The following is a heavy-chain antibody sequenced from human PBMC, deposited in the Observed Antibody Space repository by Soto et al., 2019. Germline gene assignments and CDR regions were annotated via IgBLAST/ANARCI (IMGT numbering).Heavy chain of an antibody. CDR3: AKDAAMVSSTFNFFDY. D-gene: IGHD6-13*01. CDR1: GFFFSSYA. V-gene: IGHV3-23*01. Sequence: EVQLLESGGGLVQPGGSLRLSCAASGFFFSSYAMSWVRQAPGKGLEWVSGIGGSGGYKSYADSVKGRFTISRYNPKSTLYLQMESLGAEDPAVYYCAKDAAMVSSTFNFFDYWGQGTLVAVSS. CDR2: IGGSGGYK. J-gene: IGHJ4*02.